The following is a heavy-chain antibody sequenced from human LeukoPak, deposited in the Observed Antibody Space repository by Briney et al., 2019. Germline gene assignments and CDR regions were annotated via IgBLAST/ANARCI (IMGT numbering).Heavy chain of an antibody. CDR1: GFTFSTYW. CDR3: ARDQNFYGSGRGFDP. D-gene: IGHD3-10*01. V-gene: IGHV3-7*01. CDR2: IKQDGSEK. Sequence: PGGSLRLSCAASGFTFSTYWMNWVRQAPGKGLEWVANIKQDGSEKYYVDSVKGRFTISRDNAKNSLYLQMNSLRAEDTAVYYCARDQNFYGSGRGFDPWGQGTLVTVSS. J-gene: IGHJ5*02.